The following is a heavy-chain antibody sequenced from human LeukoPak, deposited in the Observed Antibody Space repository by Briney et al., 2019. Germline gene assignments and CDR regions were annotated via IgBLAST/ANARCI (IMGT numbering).Heavy chain of an antibody. J-gene: IGHJ4*02. CDR1: GYTFTGYY. CDR3: ARAPSGYYTGLLDY. CDR2: INPNSSGT. D-gene: IGHD3-3*01. Sequence: ASVKVSCKASGYTFTGYYMHWVRQAPGQGLEWMGWINPNSSGTNYAQKFQGRVTMTRDTSISTAYMELSRLRSGDTAVYYCARAPSGYYTGLLDYWGQGTLVTVSS. V-gene: IGHV1-2*02.